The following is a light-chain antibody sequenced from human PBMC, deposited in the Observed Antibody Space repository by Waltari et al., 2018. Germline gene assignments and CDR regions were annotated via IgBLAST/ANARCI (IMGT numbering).Light chain of an antibody. CDR1: QSISSY. J-gene: IGKJ4*01. V-gene: IGKV1-39*01. Sequence: DIQMTQSPSSLSASVGDRVTITCRASQSISSYLNWYQQKPGKAPKLLIYAASSLQSGVPSRFSDSGSGTDFTLTISSLQPEDFATYYCQQSYSTPPELTFGGGTKVEIK. CDR2: AAS. CDR3: QQSYSTPPELT.